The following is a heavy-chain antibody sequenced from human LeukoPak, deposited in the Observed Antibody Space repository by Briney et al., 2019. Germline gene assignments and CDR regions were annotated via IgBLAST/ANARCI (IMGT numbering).Heavy chain of an antibody. CDR1: GFTFSSYW. V-gene: IGHV3-7*01. CDR2: IKQDGSEK. CDR3: ATTGVMVRGVITDY. Sequence: PGGSLRLSCAASGFTFSSYWMSWVRQAPGKGLEWVANIKQDGSEKYYVGSVKGRFTISRDNAKNSLYLQMNSLRAEDTAVYYCATTGVMVRGVITDYWGQGTLVTVSS. D-gene: IGHD3-10*01. J-gene: IGHJ4*02.